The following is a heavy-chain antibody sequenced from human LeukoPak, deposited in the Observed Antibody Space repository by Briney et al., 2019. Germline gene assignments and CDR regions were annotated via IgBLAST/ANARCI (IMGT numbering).Heavy chain of an antibody. CDR1: GFPFSTND. Sequence: GGSLRLSCAASGFPFSTNDMTWVRQAPGKGLEWVSAISGSASGGTTYGDSVKGRFTISRDNSKNTLYLQMNSLRVEDTAVYYCANGNRCTSPNCLGYYYFYMDVWGKGTTVTVSS. V-gene: IGHV3-23*01. CDR3: ANGNRCTSPNCLGYYYFYMDV. J-gene: IGHJ6*03. CDR2: ISGSASGGT. D-gene: IGHD2-8*01.